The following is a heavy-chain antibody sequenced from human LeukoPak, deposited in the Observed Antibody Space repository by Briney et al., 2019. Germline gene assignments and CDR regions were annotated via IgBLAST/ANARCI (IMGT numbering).Heavy chain of an antibody. J-gene: IGHJ3*01. CDR3: ARYYSDAFDV. D-gene: IGHD3-10*01. CDR1: GFTFSDYY. Sequence: PGGSLRLSCAASGFTFSDYYMSWIRQAPGKGLEWVSYISSSGSTIYYADSVKGRFTISRDNTKTSLFLQMVRLRVEDPAVYYCARYYSDAFDVWGQGTVVTVSS. CDR2: ISSSGSTI. V-gene: IGHV3-11*04.